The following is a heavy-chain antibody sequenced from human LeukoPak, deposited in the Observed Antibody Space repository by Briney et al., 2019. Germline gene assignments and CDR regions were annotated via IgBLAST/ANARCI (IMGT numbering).Heavy chain of an antibody. CDR1: GCSISSSSYY. V-gene: IGHV4-39*01. Sequence: AETLCLTCTVSGCSISSSSYYCGWMRQPPGKGLEWIGSSYHSGSTYYNPSLKSRVTLSVETSKNQFSLKLSSVTAADTAVYYCAGSTYDNWFDPWGQGTLATVSS. D-gene: IGHD2/OR15-2a*01. J-gene: IGHJ5*02. CDR2: SYHSGST. CDR3: AGSTYDNWFDP.